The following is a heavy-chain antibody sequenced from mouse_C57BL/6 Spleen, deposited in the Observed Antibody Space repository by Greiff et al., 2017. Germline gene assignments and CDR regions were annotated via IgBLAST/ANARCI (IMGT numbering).Heavy chain of an antibody. Sequence: QVQLKESGAELAKPGASVKLSCKASGYTFTSYWMHWVKPRPGQGLEWIGYINPSSGYTKYNQKFKDKATLTADKSSSTAYMQLSSLTYEDSAVYYCARFLTGAWFAYWGQGTLVTVSA. J-gene: IGHJ3*01. CDR2: INPSSGYT. V-gene: IGHV1-7*01. CDR1: GYTFTSYW. D-gene: IGHD4-1*01. CDR3: ARFLTGAWFAY.